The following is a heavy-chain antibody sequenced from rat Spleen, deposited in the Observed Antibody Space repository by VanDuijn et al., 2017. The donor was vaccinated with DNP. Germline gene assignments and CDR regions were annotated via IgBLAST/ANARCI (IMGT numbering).Heavy chain of an antibody. V-gene: IGHV2-27*01. D-gene: IGHD1-3*01. CDR3: ARGFNYGSYGWFAY. CDR1: GFSVPGYH. J-gene: IGHJ3*01. Sequence: QVQLKESGPGLVQPSQTLSLTCTVSGFSVPGYHVHWVRQPPGKGLEWMGRIQSGGSTDYNSALKSRLSISRDTSKSQVFLKMNSVQTEDTAMYFCARGFNYGSYGWFAYWGQGTLVTVSS. CDR2: IQSGGST.